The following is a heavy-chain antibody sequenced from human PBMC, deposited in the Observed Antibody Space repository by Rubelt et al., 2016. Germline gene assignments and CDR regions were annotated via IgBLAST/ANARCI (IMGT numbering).Heavy chain of an antibody. J-gene: IGHJ3*02. V-gene: IGHV4-30-4*07. Sequence: GDIYYSGSTYYNPSLKSRVTISVDTSKNQFSLKLSSVTAADTAVYYCAATVTTGFTFDIWGQGTMVTVSS. CDR3: AATVTTGFTFDI. D-gene: IGHD4-17*01. CDR2: IYYSGST.